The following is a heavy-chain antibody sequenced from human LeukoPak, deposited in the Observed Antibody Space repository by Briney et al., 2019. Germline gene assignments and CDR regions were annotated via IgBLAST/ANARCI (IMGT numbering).Heavy chain of an antibody. CDR2: IYPDDSDT. Sequence: GESLKISCKVSGYSFTNYWIGWVRQMPGKGLEWMGIIYPDDSDTKYSPSFQGQVTISADKSISTAYLQWSSLKASATAMFYCARSGRLGYCSGGSCFRWDSWGQGTLVTVSS. J-gene: IGHJ4*02. V-gene: IGHV5-51*01. CDR1: GYSFTNYW. D-gene: IGHD2-15*01. CDR3: ARSGRLGYCSGGSCFRWDS.